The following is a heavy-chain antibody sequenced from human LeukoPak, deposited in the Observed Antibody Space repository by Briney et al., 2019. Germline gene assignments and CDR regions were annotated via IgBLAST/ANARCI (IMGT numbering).Heavy chain of an antibody. CDR3: AKVSTTSCYGWNDY. J-gene: IGHJ4*02. CDR2: ISDSDGNT. CDR1: GFTFSSYA. V-gene: IGHV3-23*01. Sequence: GGSLRLSCAASGFTFSSYAVSWVRQAPGKGLEWVSAISDSDGNTYYADSVKGRFTISRDKSKSTLYLQMNSLRADDTAVYYCAKVSTTSCYGWNDYWGQGTPVTVSS. D-gene: IGHD2-2*01.